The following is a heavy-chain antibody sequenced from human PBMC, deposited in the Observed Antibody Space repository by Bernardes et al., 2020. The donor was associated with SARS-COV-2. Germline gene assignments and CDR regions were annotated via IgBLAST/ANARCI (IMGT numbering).Heavy chain of an antibody. CDR3: ARDGDGYFDY. CDR1: GFAFNRFG. J-gene: IGHJ4*02. D-gene: IGHD2-21*01. V-gene: IGHV3-30*03. CDR2: ISYDGDEK. Sequence: GGSLRLSCAASGFAFNRFGMHWVRQAPGKGLEWVAVISYDGDEKYYGDSVKGRFTISRDNSKNTLHLQMNSLRVEDTAVYYCARDGDGYFDYWGQGTPVTVSS.